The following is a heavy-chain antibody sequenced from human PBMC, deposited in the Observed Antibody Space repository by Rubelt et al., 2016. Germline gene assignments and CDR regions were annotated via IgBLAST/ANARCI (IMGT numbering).Heavy chain of an antibody. CDR3: ARFAIGGHSSGYLFDY. V-gene: IGHV1-2*02. D-gene: IGHD3-22*01. Sequence: QVQLVQSGAEVKKPGASVKVSCKASGYTFTGYYMHWVRQAPGQWLEWMGWINTNSGGTNYAQKLQGRVTMTRDTSISTAYMELSRLRSDDTAVYYCARFAIGGHSSGYLFDYWGQGTLVTVSS. J-gene: IGHJ4*02. CDR2: INTNSGGT. CDR1: GYTFTGYY.